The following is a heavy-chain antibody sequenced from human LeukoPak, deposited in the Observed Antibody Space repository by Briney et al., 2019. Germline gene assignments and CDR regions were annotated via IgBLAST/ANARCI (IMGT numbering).Heavy chain of an antibody. CDR1: GFTFSSYS. J-gene: IGHJ4*02. CDR2: ISTSTTTI. CDR3: AKGRIVGWRYCTNGVCYTGASFDY. D-gene: IGHD2-8*01. Sequence: GGSLRLSCEASGFTFSSYSMNWVRQAPGKGLEWISYISTSTTTIYYANSVKGRFTISRDNAKKSLYLQMNSLRAEDTAVYYCAKGRIVGWRYCTNGVCYTGASFDYWGQGTLVTVSS. V-gene: IGHV3-48*01.